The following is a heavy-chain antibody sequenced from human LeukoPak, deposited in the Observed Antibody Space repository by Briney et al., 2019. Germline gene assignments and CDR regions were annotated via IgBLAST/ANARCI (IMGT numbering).Heavy chain of an antibody. CDR3: PRLVRGAVTFNSFDP. J-gene: IGHJ5*02. V-gene: IGHV4-59*01. Sequence: PSETLSLTCTVSGDSINNYYWSWLWQTPGEGLEWIGFVAYSGNSNYNPSLESRVTISIDTSKNQFSLKLNSVTAADTAMYYCPRLVRGAVTFNSFDPWGQGTLVTVSS. CDR1: GDSINNYY. D-gene: IGHD3-3*01. CDR2: VAYSGNS.